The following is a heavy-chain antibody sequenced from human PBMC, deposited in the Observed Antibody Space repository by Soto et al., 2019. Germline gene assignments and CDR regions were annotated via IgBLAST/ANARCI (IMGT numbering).Heavy chain of an antibody. D-gene: IGHD6-13*01. CDR2: IIPILGIA. V-gene: IGHV1-69*10. CDR1: GGTFSSYA. J-gene: IGHJ4*02. CDR3: ARERALLYSSSWYDY. Sequence: ASVKVSCKASGGTFSSYAISWVRQAPGQGLEWMGGIIPILGIANYAQKFQGRVTITADKSTSTAYMELSSLRSEDTAVYYCARERALLYSSSWYDYWGQGARVTVSS.